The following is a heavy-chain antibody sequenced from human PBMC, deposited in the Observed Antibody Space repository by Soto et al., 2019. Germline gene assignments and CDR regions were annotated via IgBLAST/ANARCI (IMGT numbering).Heavy chain of an antibody. CDR3: AKVSYSLYYYYGMDV. Sequence: GGSLRLSCAASGFTFDDYAMHWVRQAPGKGLEWVSGISWNSGSIGYADSVKGRFTISRDNAKNSLYLQMNSLRAEDTALYYCAKVSYSLYYYYGMDVWGQGTTVTVSS. D-gene: IGHD2-15*01. V-gene: IGHV3-9*01. CDR2: ISWNSGSI. J-gene: IGHJ6*02. CDR1: GFTFDDYA.